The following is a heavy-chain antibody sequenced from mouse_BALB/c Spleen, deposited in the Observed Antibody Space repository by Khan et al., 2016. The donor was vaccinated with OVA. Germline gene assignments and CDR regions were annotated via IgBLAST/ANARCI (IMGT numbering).Heavy chain of an antibody. CDR2: ILPGSDSP. CDR1: GYTFSSYW. V-gene: IGHV1-9*01. J-gene: IGHJ3*01. D-gene: IGHD2-3*01. CDR3: ARQGSGYFSCFAY. Sequence: QVQLQQSGTELLKPGASVKISCKATGYTFSSYWIAWIKQRSGHGLEWIGEILPGSDSPNYNERFMGKAKLTADPYSNTAYMQPSSLTSEDSAVXYCARQGSGYFSCFAYWGQGTLVPVSA.